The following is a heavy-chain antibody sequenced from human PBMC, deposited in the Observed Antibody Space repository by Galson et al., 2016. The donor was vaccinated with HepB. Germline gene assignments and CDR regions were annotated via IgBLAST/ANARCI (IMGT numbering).Heavy chain of an antibody. CDR1: GASVSSGGYY. Sequence: TLSLTCSVSGASVSSGGYYWTWIRQHPGKGPEWIGYISYSGSTYYSASLKTRITISRDTSKNQFSLTLRSVTAADTAVYYCARENNVDFWSGLDYWGQGILVTVSS. V-gene: IGHV4-31*03. CDR3: ARENNVDFWSGLDY. D-gene: IGHD3-3*01. CDR2: ISYSGST. J-gene: IGHJ4*02.